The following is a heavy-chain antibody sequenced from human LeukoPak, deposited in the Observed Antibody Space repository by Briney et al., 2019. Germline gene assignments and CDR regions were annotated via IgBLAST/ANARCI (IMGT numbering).Heavy chain of an antibody. D-gene: IGHD3-3*01. CDR3: ARGEFYDFWSGYYIY. CDR2: IHTSGST. V-gene: IGHV4-4*07. Sequence: SETLSLTCTVSGGSITSYYWTYIRQPAGKGLEWIGRIHTSGSTNYNPSLKSRVTMSVDTSKNQFSLKLSSVTAADTAVYYCARGEFYDFWSGYYIYWGQGTLVTVSS. J-gene: IGHJ4*02. CDR1: GGSITSYY.